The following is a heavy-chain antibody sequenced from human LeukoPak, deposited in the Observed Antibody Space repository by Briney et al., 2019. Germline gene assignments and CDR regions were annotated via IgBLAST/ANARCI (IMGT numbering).Heavy chain of an antibody. CDR1: GGSISSSSYY. CDR3: AVHRGLYYYDSSGYYFDY. D-gene: IGHD3-22*01. CDR2: IYYSGST. J-gene: IGHJ4*02. Sequence: PSETLSLTCTVSGGSISSSSYYWGWIRQPPGKGLEWIGSIYYSGSTYYNPSLKSRVTISVDTSKNQFSLKLSSVTAADTAVYYCAVHRGLYYYDSSGYYFDYWGQGTLVTVSS. V-gene: IGHV4-39*07.